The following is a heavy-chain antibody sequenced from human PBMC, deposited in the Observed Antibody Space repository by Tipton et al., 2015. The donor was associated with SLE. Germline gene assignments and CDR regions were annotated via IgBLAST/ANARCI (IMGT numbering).Heavy chain of an antibody. CDR1: GYSISSGYY. V-gene: IGHV4-38-2*01. CDR2: IYHSGST. CDR3: ARGAYDFWSGAKYFDY. Sequence: TLSLTCAVSGYSISSGYYWGWIRQPPGKGLEWIGSIYHSGSTYYNPSLKSRVTISVDTSKNQFSLKLSSVTAADTAVYYCARGAYDFWSGAKYFDYWGQGTLVTVSS. D-gene: IGHD3-3*01. J-gene: IGHJ4*02.